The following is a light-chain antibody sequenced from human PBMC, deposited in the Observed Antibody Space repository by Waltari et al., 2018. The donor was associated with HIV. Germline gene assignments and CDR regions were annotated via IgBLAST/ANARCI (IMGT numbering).Light chain of an antibody. CDR2: GAS. V-gene: IGKV3-20*01. CDR3: QQYETSPYT. J-gene: IGKJ2*01. Sequence: ENVLTQSPGTLSLSPGESATLSCRASRTLDYKYLAWHQHKPGQAPRLLIYGASHRADGIPDKFRGSGSGTDFTLTITRLDPEDFALYFCQQYETSPYTFGQGTRLEIK. CDR1: RTLDYKY.